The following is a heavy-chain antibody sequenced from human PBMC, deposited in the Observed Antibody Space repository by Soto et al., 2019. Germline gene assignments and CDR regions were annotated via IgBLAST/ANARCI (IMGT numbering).Heavy chain of an antibody. Sequence: QVQLVESGGGVVQPGRSLRLSCAASGFTFSSYAMHWVRQAPGKGLEWVAVISYDGSNKYYADSVKGRFTISRDNSKNTLYLQMHSLRAEDAGVYYCGRDPGHGSGWWHCYGMDVWGQGTTVTVS. CDR2: ISYDGSNK. D-gene: IGHD6-19*01. CDR3: GRDPGHGSGWWHCYGMDV. CDR1: GFTFSSYA. J-gene: IGHJ6*02. V-gene: IGHV3-30-3*01.